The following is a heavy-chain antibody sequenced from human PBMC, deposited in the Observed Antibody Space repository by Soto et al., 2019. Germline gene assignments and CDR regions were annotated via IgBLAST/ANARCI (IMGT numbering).Heavy chain of an antibody. CDR1: GGTFYTYT. CDR2: ITPIYPTT. Sequence: QVQLVQSGAEVRKPGSSVQVSCKASGGTFYTYTFSWVRQAPGQGLEWMGTITPIYPTTNYAEKFQGRLPVTADGSTNTAYMELNSMTSEDTAVYYCARIPRYSFPTSNDLDFWGQGTLVTVSS. CDR3: ARIPRYSFPTSNDLDF. V-gene: IGHV1-69*15. J-gene: IGHJ4*02. D-gene: IGHD5-18*01.